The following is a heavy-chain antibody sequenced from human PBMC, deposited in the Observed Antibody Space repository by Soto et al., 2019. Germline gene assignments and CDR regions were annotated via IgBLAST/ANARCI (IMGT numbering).Heavy chain of an antibody. CDR2: INHSGST. Sequence: QVQLQQWGAGLLKPSETLSLTCAVYGASFTDSFWSWIRQPPGKGLEWMGEINHSGSTNHHPSLKSRVTTSVDTAKNHASLKLSSVTAADSGVYYCARGPPSATGIYTVVRGKDAFDIWGQGTTVTVSS. V-gene: IGHV4-34*01. J-gene: IGHJ3*02. CDR3: ARGPPSATGIYTVVRGKDAFDI. D-gene: IGHD3-10*01. CDR1: GASFTDSF.